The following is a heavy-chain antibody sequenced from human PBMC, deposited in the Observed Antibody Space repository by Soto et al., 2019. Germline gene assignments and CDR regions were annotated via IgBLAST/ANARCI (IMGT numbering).Heavy chain of an antibody. V-gene: IGHV3-21*01. D-gene: IGHD5-12*01. CDR2: ISSSSSYI. Sequence: EVQLVESGGGLVKPGGSLRLSCAASGFTFSSYSMNWVRQAPGKGLEWVSSISSSSSYIYYADSVKGRFTISRDNAKNSLYLQMNSLRAEDKAVYYCARDQYSGYSSYYFDYWGQGTLVTVSS. CDR3: ARDQYSGYSSYYFDY. CDR1: GFTFSSYS. J-gene: IGHJ4*02.